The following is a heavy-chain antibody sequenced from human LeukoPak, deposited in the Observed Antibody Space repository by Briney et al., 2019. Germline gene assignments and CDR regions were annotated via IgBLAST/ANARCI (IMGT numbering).Heavy chain of an antibody. CDR2: ISSSSSYI. CDR3: ARRKGHCSSTSCYLDY. CDR1: GFTFSSYS. V-gene: IGHV3-21*01. Sequence: GGSLRLSCAASGFTFSSYSMNWVRQAPGKGLEWVSSISSSSSYIYYADSVKGRFTISRDNAKNSLYLQMNSLRAEDTAVYYCARRKGHCSSTSCYLDYWGQGTLVTVSS. D-gene: IGHD2-2*01. J-gene: IGHJ4*02.